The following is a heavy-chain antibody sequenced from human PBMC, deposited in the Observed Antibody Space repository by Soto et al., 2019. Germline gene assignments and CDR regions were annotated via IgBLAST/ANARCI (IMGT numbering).Heavy chain of an antibody. CDR3: ARGIATGQLDP. D-gene: IGHD2-15*01. Sequence: ASVKVSCKASGYTFTRYTMNWVRQAPGQRLEWMGWINPDNGSTKSSQKFQDRVIITRDTSASTAYMDLSSLRSEDTAVYYCARGIATGQLDPWGQGTLVTVSS. V-gene: IGHV1-3*01. CDR2: INPDNGST. J-gene: IGHJ5*02. CDR1: GYTFTRYT.